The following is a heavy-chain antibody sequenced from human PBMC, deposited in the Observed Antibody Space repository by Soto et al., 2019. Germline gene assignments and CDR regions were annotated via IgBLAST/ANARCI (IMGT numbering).Heavy chain of an antibody. Sequence: DVQLLESGGGLVQPGGSLTLSCAASGFTFSNYAMHWVRQAPGKGLEWVSTIKEGGESTFYLDSVRGRFTISRDNSKDTLYLPMTRLRVEDTALYHCVKGGASYTSCWYSNWGQGILVTVSS. CDR1: GFTFSNYA. D-gene: IGHD6-13*01. V-gene: IGHV3-23*01. J-gene: IGHJ4*02. CDR2: IKEGGEST. CDR3: VKGGASYTSCWYSN.